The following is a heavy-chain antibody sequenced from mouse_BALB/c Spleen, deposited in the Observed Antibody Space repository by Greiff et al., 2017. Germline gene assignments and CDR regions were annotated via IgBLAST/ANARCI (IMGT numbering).Heavy chain of an antibody. V-gene: IGHV5-6-5*01. Sequence: EVMLVESGGGLVKPGGSLKLSCAASGFTFSSYAMSWVRQTPEKRLEWVASISSGGSTYYPDSVKGRFTISRDNARNILYLQMSSLRSEDTAMYYCARGWITTVVATSPYFDYWGQGTTLTVSS. J-gene: IGHJ2*01. CDR2: ISSGGST. CDR3: ARGWITTVVATSPYFDY. D-gene: IGHD1-1*01. CDR1: GFTFSSYA.